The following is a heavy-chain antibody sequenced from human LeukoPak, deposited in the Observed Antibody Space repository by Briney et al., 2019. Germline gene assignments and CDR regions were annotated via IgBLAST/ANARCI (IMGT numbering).Heavy chain of an antibody. CDR3: ARGRWGGNAFDI. D-gene: IGHD3-10*01. CDR2: IYYSGST. J-gene: IGHJ3*02. CDR1: GGSISSYY. Sequence: SETLPLTCTVSGGSISSYYWSWIRQPPGKGLEWIGYIYYSGSTNYNPSLKSRVTISVDTSKNQFSLKLSSVTAADTAVYYCARGRWGGNAFDIWGQGTMVTVSS. V-gene: IGHV4-59*01.